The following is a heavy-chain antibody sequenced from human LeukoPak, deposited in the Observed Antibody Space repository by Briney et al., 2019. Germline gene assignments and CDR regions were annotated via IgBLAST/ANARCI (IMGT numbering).Heavy chain of an antibody. CDR2: SGASGYSA. J-gene: IGHJ4*02. CDR1: GFTFSSYA. Sequence: GGSLRLSCAASGFTFSSYAMSWVRQAPGKGPEWVAGSGASGYSAYYAESVKGRFTISRDNSKNMLYLQMNILTAEDTAVYYCAKGALTYPYNFEYWGQGSLVPVSS. V-gene: IGHV3-23*01. CDR3: AKGALTYPYNFEY.